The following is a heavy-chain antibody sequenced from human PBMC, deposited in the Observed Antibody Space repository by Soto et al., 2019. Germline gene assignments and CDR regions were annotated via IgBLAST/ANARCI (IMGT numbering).Heavy chain of an antibody. CDR1: GGTFSSYA. CDR2: IIPIFGTA. V-gene: IGHV1-69*01. D-gene: IGHD1-26*01. CDR3: ARVQATIVGATTGAFDI. J-gene: IGHJ3*02. Sequence: QVQLVQSGAEVKKPGSSVKVSCKASGGTFSSYAISWVRQAPGQGLEWMGGIIPIFGTANYAQKFQGRVTITADESTSTADMEMSSLRSEDTAVYYCARVQATIVGATTGAFDIWGQGTMVTVSS.